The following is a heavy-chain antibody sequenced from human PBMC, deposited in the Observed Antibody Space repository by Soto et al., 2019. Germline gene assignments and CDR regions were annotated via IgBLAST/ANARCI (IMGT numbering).Heavy chain of an antibody. CDR3: ARVGSGSFDY. CDR2: IYYSGNT. CDR1: GDSISSYY. Sequence: PSETLSLTCTVFGDSISSYYWSWIRQPPGKRLEWIGYIYYSGNTNYNPSLKSRVTISIDTSKNQFSLKLTSVTAADTAVYYCARVGSGSFDYWGQGTLVTVSS. V-gene: IGHV4-59*01. J-gene: IGHJ4*02. D-gene: IGHD3-22*01.